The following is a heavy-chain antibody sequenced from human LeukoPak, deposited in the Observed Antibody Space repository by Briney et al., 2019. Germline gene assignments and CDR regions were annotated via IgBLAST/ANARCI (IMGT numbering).Heavy chain of an antibody. CDR1: AFTFDDYA. CDR2: ISWYSGSI. CDR3: AKALSSSYYDSSGSYSAFDI. Sequence: GGSLRLSCAASAFTFDDYAMHWVRKAPGKGLEWVSGISWYSGSIAYADSVKGRFTISRDNAKNSLYLQMSSLRPEDMALYYCAKALSSSYYDSSGSYSAFDIWGQGTMVTVSS. D-gene: IGHD3-22*01. J-gene: IGHJ3*02. V-gene: IGHV3-9*03.